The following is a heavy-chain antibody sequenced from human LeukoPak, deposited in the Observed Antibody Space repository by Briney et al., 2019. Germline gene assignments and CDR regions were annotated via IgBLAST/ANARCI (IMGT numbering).Heavy chain of an antibody. V-gene: IGHV3-7*04. CDR1: GFTVTRKH. D-gene: IGHD6-13*01. J-gene: IGHJ6*02. Sequence: GGSLRLSCAASGFTVTRKHMSWVRQAPGKGLEWLANIKEDGTGKNHVDSVKGRFTISRDNAKNSLYLQMSGLRAEDTAVYYCAREIPQQLVAMDVWGQGITVTVSS. CDR2: IKEDGTGK. CDR3: AREIPQQLVAMDV.